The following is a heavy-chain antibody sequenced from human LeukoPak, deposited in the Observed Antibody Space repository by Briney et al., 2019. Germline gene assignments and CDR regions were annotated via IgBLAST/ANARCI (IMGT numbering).Heavy chain of an antibody. J-gene: IGHJ3*02. CDR3: ARPYTAMVLIDAFDI. Sequence: GGSLRLSCAASGFTFSSYWMSWVRQAPGKGLEWVAVISYDGSNKYYADSVKGRFTISRDNSKNTLYLQMNSLRAEDTAVYYCARPYTAMVLIDAFDIWGQGTMVTVSS. CDR2: ISYDGSNK. CDR1: GFTFSSYW. D-gene: IGHD5-18*01. V-gene: IGHV3-30-3*01.